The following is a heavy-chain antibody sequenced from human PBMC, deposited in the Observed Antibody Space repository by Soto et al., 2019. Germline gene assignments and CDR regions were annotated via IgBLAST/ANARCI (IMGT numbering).Heavy chain of an antibody. V-gene: IGHV4-34*01. CDR3: ARRLLYSSSGLDV. CDR1: GGSFSGYY. D-gene: IGHD6-6*01. CDR2: INHSGST. Sequence: TSETLSLTCAVYGGSFSGYYWSWIRQPPGKGLEWIGEINHSGSTNYNPSLKSRVTISVDTSKNQFSLKLSSVTAADTAVYYCARRLLYSSSGLDVWGQGTTVTVSS. J-gene: IGHJ6*02.